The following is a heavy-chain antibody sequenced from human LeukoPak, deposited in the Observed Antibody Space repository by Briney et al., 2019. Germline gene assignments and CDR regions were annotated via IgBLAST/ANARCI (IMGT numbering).Heavy chain of an antibody. Sequence: GGSLRLSCAVSRFTFDDYAMHWVRQAPGKGLEWVSLISWDGGSTYYADSVKGRFTISRDNSKNSLYLQMNSLRAEDTALYYCAKPALSGGYYYYFDYWGQGTLVTVSS. D-gene: IGHD3-22*01. CDR1: RFTFDDYA. CDR3: AKPALSGGYYYYFDY. V-gene: IGHV3-43D*04. J-gene: IGHJ4*02. CDR2: ISWDGGST.